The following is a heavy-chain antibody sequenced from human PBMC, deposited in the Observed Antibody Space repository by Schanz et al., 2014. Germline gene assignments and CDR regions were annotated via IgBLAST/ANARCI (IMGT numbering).Heavy chain of an antibody. J-gene: IGHJ4*02. CDR1: GFMFSSYG. V-gene: IGHV3-23*04. Sequence: VQLVESGGGVVQPGRSLRLSCAASGFMFSSYGMHWVRQAPGKGLEWVSAISGSGGSTYYADSVKGRFTISRDNSKNTLYLQMNSLRAEDTAVYYCANNWNLDYWGQGTLVTVSS. CDR2: ISGSGGST. CDR3: ANNWNLDY. D-gene: IGHD1-20*01.